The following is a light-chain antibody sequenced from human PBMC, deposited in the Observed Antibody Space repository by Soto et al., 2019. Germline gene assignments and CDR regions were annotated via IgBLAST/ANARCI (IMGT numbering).Light chain of an antibody. J-gene: IGLJ1*01. Sequence: QSALTQPASVSGSPGQSITISCNGSSSDVGAYNYVSWYQQYPGKAPKVIIFEVGKRPSGVSNRFSGSKSGDTASLTISGLQADDEADYYCSSYRSSTTFVFGTGTKVTVL. V-gene: IGLV2-14*01. CDR1: SSDVGAYNY. CDR3: SSYRSSTTFV. CDR2: EVG.